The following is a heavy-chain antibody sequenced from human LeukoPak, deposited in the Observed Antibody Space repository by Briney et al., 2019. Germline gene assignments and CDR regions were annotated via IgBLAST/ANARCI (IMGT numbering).Heavy chain of an antibody. CDR1: GFTFSSYE. CDR2: IGNTGRTI. V-gene: IGHV3-48*03. Sequence: GGSLRLSCAASGFTFSSYEMNWVRQAPGRGLEWVSYIGNTGRTIYYTDSVKGRFTISRDNAKNSLYLQMNSLRAEGTAIYYCVRGDRYFFDFWGQGTLVTVSS. J-gene: IGHJ4*02. CDR3: VRGDRYFFDF.